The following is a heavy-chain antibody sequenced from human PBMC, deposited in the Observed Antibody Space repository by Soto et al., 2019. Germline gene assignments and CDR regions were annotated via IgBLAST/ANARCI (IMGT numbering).Heavy chain of an antibody. J-gene: IGHJ4*02. CDR3: AKARGYYDSSGYGYFDY. CDR1: GGTFSSYA. V-gene: IGHV1-69*01. Sequence: QVQLVQSGAEVKKPGSSVKVSCKASGGTFSSYAISWVRQAPGQGLEWMGGLIPIFGTANYAQKFQGRVTITADESTSTAYMELSSLRSEDTAVYYCAKARGYYDSSGYGYFDYWGQGTLVTVSS. CDR2: LIPIFGTA. D-gene: IGHD3-22*01.